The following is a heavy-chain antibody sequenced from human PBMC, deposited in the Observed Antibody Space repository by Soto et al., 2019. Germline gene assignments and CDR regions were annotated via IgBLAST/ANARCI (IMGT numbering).Heavy chain of an antibody. V-gene: IGHV4-39*01. CDR2: IYYSGST. CDR1: GGSISSSSYY. Sequence: SETLSLTCTVSGGSISSSSYYWGWIRQPPGKGLEWIGSIYYSGSTYYNPSLKSRVTISVDTSKNQFSLKLSSVTAADTAVYYCARLGGYYDSSGPWGQGTLVTVS. J-gene: IGHJ5*02. CDR3: ARLGGYYDSSGP. D-gene: IGHD3-22*01.